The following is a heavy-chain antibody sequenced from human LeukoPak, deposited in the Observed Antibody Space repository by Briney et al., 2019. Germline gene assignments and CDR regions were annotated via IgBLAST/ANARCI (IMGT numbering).Heavy chain of an antibody. Sequence: GGSLRLSCAASGFTFSGSVMHWVRQASGKGLEWVGRIRSKANNYATAYVASVKGRFTISRDDSKNTAFLQMNSLKTEDTAVYYWTKNYCSGGSCYLYWGQGTLVTVSS. CDR1: GFTFSGSV. V-gene: IGHV3-73*01. D-gene: IGHD2-15*01. CDR3: TKNYCSGGSCYLY. CDR2: IRSKANNYAT. J-gene: IGHJ4*02.